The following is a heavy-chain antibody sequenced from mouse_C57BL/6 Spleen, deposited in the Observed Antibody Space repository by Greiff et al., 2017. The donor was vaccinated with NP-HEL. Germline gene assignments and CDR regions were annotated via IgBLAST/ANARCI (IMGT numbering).Heavy chain of an antibody. Sequence: EVQLQESVAELVRPGASVKLSCTASGFNIKNTYMHWVKQRPEQGLEWIGRIDPANGNTQYAPKFQGKATITADTSSNTAYLQLSSLTSEDTAIYYCAYYYGSTYYYAMDDWGKGTSVTVSS. D-gene: IGHD1-1*01. CDR1: GFNIKNTY. CDR3: AYYYGSTYYYAMDD. CDR2: IDPANGNT. V-gene: IGHV14-3*01. J-gene: IGHJ4*01.